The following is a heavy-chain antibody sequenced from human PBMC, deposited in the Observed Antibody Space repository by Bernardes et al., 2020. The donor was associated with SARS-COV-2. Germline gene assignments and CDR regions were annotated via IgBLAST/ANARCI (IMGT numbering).Heavy chain of an antibody. V-gene: IGHV4-38-2*01. D-gene: IGHD3-10*01. CDR3: GTLSGFLQPGVAST. Sequence: ETLSLTCAVSGYSINGPYYWGWIRQPPGKGLQWIGSVYHTGSTTYNPSLKTRVTISVDTAKNQFSLKLTSVTAADTAMYYCGTLSGFLQPGVASTWGQGTLVTVSS. J-gene: IGHJ5*02. CDR2: VYHTGST. CDR1: GYSINGPYY.